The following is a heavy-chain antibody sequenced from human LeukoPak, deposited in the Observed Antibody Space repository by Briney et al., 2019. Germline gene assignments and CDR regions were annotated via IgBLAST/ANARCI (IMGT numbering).Heavy chain of an antibody. CDR3: ARVVSSGWTDY. Sequence: ASVKVSCTASGYTFTSYDINWVRQAPGQGLEWMGWISAYNGNTNYAQKLQGRVTMTTDTSTSTAYMELRSLRSDDTAVYYCARVVSSGWTDYWGQGTLVTVSS. J-gene: IGHJ4*02. V-gene: IGHV1-18*01. CDR2: ISAYNGNT. D-gene: IGHD6-19*01. CDR1: GYTFTSYD.